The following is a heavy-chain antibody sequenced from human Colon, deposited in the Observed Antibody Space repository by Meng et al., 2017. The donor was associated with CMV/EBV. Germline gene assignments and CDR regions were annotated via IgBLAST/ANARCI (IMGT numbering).Heavy chain of an antibody. CDR1: GFPFRNFA. CDR2: IGYGDGRAK. CDR3: VKDRPEILGLDP. Sequence: GESLKISCAASGFPFRNFAMHWVRQAPGKGLQWVAYIGYGDGRAKYYVDSMRGRFTISRDNSKNMVYLQMNSLRSEDTAVYYCVKDRPEILGLDPWGQGTLVTVSS. D-gene: IGHD1-14*01. J-gene: IGHJ5*02. V-gene: IGHV3-30*02.